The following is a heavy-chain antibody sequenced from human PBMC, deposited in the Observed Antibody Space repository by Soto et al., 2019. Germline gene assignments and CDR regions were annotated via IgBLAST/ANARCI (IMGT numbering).Heavy chain of an antibody. CDR1: GFTFSSFV. CDR2: VSPGGDVS. Sequence: GGSLRLSCAAFGFTFSSFVMNWVRQAPGKGLEWVATVSPGGDVSHYTDSVKGRFTISRANPRRTLHLQMDSLRAEDAAVYFFVIRAITTTSSCGAFDVWGQGTVVTVSS. CDR3: VIRAITTTSSCGAFDV. D-gene: IGHD2-2*01. V-gene: IGHV3-23*01. J-gene: IGHJ3*01.